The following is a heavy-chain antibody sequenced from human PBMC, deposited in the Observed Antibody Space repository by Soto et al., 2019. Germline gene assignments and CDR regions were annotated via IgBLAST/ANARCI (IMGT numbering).Heavy chain of an antibody. Sequence: ASVKVSCKASGGTFSTFGISWVRQAPGQGLEWMGGIIPFFGTARYSQKFEDRITITADESTNTVYMDLRSLTSEDTAIYYCAKSAPMDAGDKYYYDFWGQGALVTVSS. CDR3: AKSAPMDAGDKYYYDF. V-gene: IGHV1-69*13. CDR2: IIPFFGTA. J-gene: IGHJ4*02. D-gene: IGHD4-17*01. CDR1: GGTFSTFG.